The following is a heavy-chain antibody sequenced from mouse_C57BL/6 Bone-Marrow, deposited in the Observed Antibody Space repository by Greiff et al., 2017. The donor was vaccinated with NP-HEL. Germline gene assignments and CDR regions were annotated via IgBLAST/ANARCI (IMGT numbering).Heavy chain of an antibody. CDR2: VYPYNGGT. Sequence: VQLQQPGAELVMPGASVKLSCKASGFTFTDYYMHWVKQSHGKSLEWIGLVYPYNGGTSYNQKFKGKATLTVDTSSSTAYMELNSLTSEDSAVYYCARWRDAGDYYYAMDYWGQGTSVTVSS. CDR3: ARWRDAGDYYYAMDY. J-gene: IGHJ4*01. D-gene: IGHD3-3*01. V-gene: IGHV1-36*01. CDR1: GFTFTDYY.